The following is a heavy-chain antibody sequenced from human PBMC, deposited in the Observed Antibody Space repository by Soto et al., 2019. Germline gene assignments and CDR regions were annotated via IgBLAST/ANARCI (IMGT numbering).Heavy chain of an antibody. J-gene: IGHJ4*02. CDR1: GYTFSSYD. CDR3: ARGHFDSRGYYVDY. V-gene: IGHV1-8*01. CDR2: MNPNSGNS. D-gene: IGHD3-22*01. Sequence: ASVKVSCKASGYTFSSYDINWVRQATGQGLEWMGWMNPNSGNSGLTLKFQGGVTMTSNTSISTAYMELSSLRSEDTAVYYCARGHFDSRGYYVDYWGQGTLVTVSS.